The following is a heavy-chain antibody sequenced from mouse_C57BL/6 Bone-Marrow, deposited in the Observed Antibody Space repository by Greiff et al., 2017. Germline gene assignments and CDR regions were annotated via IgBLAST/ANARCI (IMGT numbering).Heavy chain of an antibody. CDR1: GFNIKDTY. V-gene: IGHV14-3*01. Sequence: EVQLQQSVAELVRPGASVKLSCTASGFNIKDTYMHWVKQRPEQGLEWIGWIDPANGNTKYAPKFQGKATITADTSSNTAYLQLSSLTSEDTALYYCGNRPDDYGRGRFAYWGQGTLVTVSA. J-gene: IGHJ3*01. CDR2: IDPANGNT. CDR3: GNRPDDYGRGRFAY. D-gene: IGHD1-2*01.